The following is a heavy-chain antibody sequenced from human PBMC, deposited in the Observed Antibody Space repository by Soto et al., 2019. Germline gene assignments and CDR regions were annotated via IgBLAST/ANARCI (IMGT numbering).Heavy chain of an antibody. V-gene: IGHV2-5*01. D-gene: IGHD1-20*01. J-gene: IGHJ5*02. CDR3: AHRLSPAGYHWNDDWFDP. CDR2: IYWNDDK. Sequence: SGPTLVNPTQTLTLTCTFSGFSLSTSGVGVGWIRQPPGKALEWLALIYWNDDKRYSPSLKSRLTITKDTSKNQVVLTLTNMDPVDTATYYCAHRLSPAGYHWNDDWFDPWGQGTLVTVSS. CDR1: GFSLSTSGVG.